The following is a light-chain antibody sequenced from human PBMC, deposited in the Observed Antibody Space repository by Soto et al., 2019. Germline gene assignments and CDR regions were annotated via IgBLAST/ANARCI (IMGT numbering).Light chain of an antibody. J-gene: IGKJ5*01. CDR1: QNIDIF. Sequence: DIHMTQSPSSLSASVVDIVTITCRASQNIDIFLSWYHQKPGRAPNLLIYGASTLQNGVPSRFSGSGSGTDFSLTISSLQPEDFAVYYCQQRRSWQVTFGQGTRLEIK. CDR2: GAS. CDR3: QQRRSWQVT. V-gene: IGKV1-39*01.